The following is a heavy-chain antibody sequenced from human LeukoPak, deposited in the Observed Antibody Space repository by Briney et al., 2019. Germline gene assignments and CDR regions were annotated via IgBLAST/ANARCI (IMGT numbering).Heavy chain of an antibody. D-gene: IGHD6-19*01. J-gene: IGHJ4*02. CDR1: GDSISVYY. CDR2: IYSSGST. Sequence: SETLSLTCTVSGDSISVYYWSWIRQPPGKGLDWIGYIYSSGSTNYSPSLKSRVTMSIDTSKNQFSLKLASVTAADTAIYYCARVKGWNSSGWYGFDYWGQGTLVTVSP. V-gene: IGHV4-59*01. CDR3: ARVKGWNSSGWYGFDY.